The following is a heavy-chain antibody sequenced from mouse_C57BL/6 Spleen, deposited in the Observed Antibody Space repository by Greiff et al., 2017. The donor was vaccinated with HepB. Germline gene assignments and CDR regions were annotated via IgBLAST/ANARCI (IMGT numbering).Heavy chain of an antibody. V-gene: IGHV3-6*01. CDR3: ASYYGYDGDGYIDV. Sequence: ESGPGLVKPSQSLSLTCSVTGYSITSGYYWNWIRQFPGNNLEWMGYISYDGSNNYNPSLKNRISITRDTSKNQFFLKLNSVTTEDTATYYCASYYGYDGDGYIDVGGTGTTVTVSS. CDR2: ISYDGSN. CDR1: GYSITSGYY. J-gene: IGHJ1*03. D-gene: IGHD2-2*01.